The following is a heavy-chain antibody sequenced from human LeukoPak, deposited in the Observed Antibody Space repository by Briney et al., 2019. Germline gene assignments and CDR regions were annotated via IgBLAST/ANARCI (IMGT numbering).Heavy chain of an antibody. CDR2: ISGSGGNT. Sequence: GGSLRLSCAASGFTYSSHAMSWARQAPGKGPEWVSVISGSGGNTYYADSVKGRFTISRDNSKDTLFLQMNSLRAEDTAVYYYAKVTSWSFTWGQGTLVTVSS. CDR1: GFTYSSHA. CDR3: AKVTSWSFT. V-gene: IGHV3-23*01. J-gene: IGHJ5*02. D-gene: IGHD2-2*01.